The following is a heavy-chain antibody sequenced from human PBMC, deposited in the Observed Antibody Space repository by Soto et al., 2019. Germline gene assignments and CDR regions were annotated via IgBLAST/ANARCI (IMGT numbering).Heavy chain of an antibody. D-gene: IGHD6-6*01. CDR1: GVSISSFY. CDR3: ALVAARRSSGMDV. CDR2: IHSSGST. V-gene: IGHV4-4*07. J-gene: IGHJ6*01. Sequence: SETLSLTCTVSGVSISSFYWSWIWQPAGKGLEWIGRIHSSGSTNQNPSLKSRVTMSVDTSNTQFSLKVSSVTAADTAVYYCALVAARRSSGMDVWGPGTTVTVSS.